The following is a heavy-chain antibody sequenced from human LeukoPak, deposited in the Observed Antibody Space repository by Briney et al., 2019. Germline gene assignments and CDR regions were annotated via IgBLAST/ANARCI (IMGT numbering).Heavy chain of an antibody. D-gene: IGHD6-25*01. Sequence: GGSLRLSCAASGFTFSGYAVSWVRQAPGKGLEWVSAISFRGTNTYYADSVKGRFTISRDNSKNTLYLQMNSLRAEDTAVYFCAKEVKAATNWFDPWGQGTLVTVSS. J-gene: IGHJ5*02. V-gene: IGHV3-23*01. CDR3: AKEVKAATNWFDP. CDR2: ISFRGTNT. CDR1: GFTFSGYA.